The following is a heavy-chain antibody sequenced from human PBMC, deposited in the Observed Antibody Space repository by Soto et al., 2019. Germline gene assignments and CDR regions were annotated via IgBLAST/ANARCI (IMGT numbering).Heavy chain of an antibody. J-gene: IGHJ4*02. D-gene: IGHD3-16*01. Sequence: GGSLRLSCAASGFSFSTYRMSWVRQAPGKGLEWVANTREDGSDQHYLDSVRGRFTISRDNAKNSLCLQMNSLRAEDTAVYYCTAPYVSRFDYWGQGVLVTVSS. CDR2: TREDGSDQ. CDR3: TAPYVSRFDY. CDR1: GFSFSTYR. V-gene: IGHV3-7*01.